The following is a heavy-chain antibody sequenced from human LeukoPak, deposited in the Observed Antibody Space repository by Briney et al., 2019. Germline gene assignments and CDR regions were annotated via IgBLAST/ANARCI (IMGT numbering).Heavy chain of an antibody. Sequence: GGSLRLSCAASGFTFSSYSMNWVRQAPGQGLGWVSSISSSSSYIYYADSVKGRFTISRDNAKNSLYLQMNSLRAEDTAVYYCATGVVAAIYGDYQPGFDYWGQGTLVTVSS. CDR3: ATGVVAAIYGDYQPGFDY. J-gene: IGHJ4*02. CDR1: GFTFSSYS. D-gene: IGHD4-17*01. CDR2: ISSSSSYI. V-gene: IGHV3-21*01.